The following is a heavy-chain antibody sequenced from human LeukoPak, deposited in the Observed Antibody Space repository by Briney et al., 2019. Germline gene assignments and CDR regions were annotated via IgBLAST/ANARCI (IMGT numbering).Heavy chain of an antibody. CDR3: VRDRAGTQDWVEFDP. D-gene: IGHD3-10*01. Sequence: GGCLRLSCAVSGFSVTNSYTDWVRQAPGKGLEWVSLIRGSGATLYADSVKGRSTISRDDSKNTVYLQMNSLRVEDTAVYFCVRDRAGTQDWVEFDPWGQGTLVTVSS. V-gene: IGHV3-66*03. J-gene: IGHJ5*02. CDR1: GFSVTNSY. CDR2: IRGSGAT.